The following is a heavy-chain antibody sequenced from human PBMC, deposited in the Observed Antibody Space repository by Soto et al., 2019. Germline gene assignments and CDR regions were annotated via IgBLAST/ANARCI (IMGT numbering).Heavy chain of an antibody. J-gene: IGHJ5*02. Sequence: PPETLSLTCSVSVGSISSYYWSWIRQHPGQGLEWIGYIYYSGSTYYNPSLKSRVTISVETSKNQFSLKLSSVTAGDTAVYYCARGGITMIVEPQQTIKDTWFDPWGQGTVVTVSS. V-gene: IGHV4-31*03. D-gene: IGHD3-22*01. CDR1: VGSISSYY. CDR2: IYYSGST. CDR3: ARGGITMIVEPQQTIKDTWFDP.